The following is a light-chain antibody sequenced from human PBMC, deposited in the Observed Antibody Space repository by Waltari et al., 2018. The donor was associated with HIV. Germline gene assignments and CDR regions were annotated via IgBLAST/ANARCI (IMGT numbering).Light chain of an antibody. CDR3: ASDTSSSSRV. J-gene: IGLJ3*02. CDR2: EVS. CDR1: SSDVGGYDY. Sequence: QSALTQPASVSGSPGQSITISCTGTSSDVGGYDYVSWFQQHPGKAPKLMIYEVSHRPSWVSSRFSGSKSGNTASLSIAGLQAEDEADYYCASDTSSSSRVFGGGTKVTV. V-gene: IGLV2-14*01.